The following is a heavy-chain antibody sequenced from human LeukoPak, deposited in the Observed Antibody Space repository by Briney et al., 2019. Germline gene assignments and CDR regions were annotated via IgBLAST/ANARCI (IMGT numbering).Heavy chain of an antibody. CDR2: IGIDSSNT. CDR1: GFRFSDYS. D-gene: IGHD4-11*01. Sequence: GGYLRLSGAASGFRFSDYSMNWVRQAPGKGLEWISYIGIDSSNTQYADSVKGRFTISGDTTKTSLHLQMHSLRDEDTSVYYCARDYRYAFDNWGQGTLVTLSP. V-gene: IGHV3-48*02. CDR3: ARDYRYAFDN. J-gene: IGHJ4*02.